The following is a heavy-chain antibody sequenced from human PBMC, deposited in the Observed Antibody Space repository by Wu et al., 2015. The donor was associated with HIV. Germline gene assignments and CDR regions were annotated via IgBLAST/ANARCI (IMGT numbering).Heavy chain of an antibody. CDR3: ARNRDLQYFYFYYMDV. Sequence: QVHLVQSGAEVKKPGASVKVSCTASGDIFTNFGISWVRQAPGQGLEWMGWISAYNGNTNYAQKLQGRVTMTTDTTTRTAYMELRSLRSDDTAIYYCARNRDLQYFYFYYMDVWGKGPGHRLL. CDR2: ISAYNGNT. CDR1: GDIFTNFG. V-gene: IGHV1-18*01. D-gene: IGHD4-11*01. J-gene: IGHJ6*03.